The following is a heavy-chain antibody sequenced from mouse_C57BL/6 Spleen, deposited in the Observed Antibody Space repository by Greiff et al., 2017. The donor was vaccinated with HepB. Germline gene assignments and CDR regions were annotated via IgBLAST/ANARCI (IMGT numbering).Heavy chain of an antibody. CDR3: ARDGYGNYVDYAMDY. D-gene: IGHD2-10*02. CDR1: GFTFSSYA. CDR2: ISDGGSYT. V-gene: IGHV5-4*01. J-gene: IGHJ4*01. Sequence: EVKLVESGGGLVKPGGSLKLSCAASGFTFSSYAMSWVRQTPEKRLEWVATISDGGSYTYYPDNVKGRFTISRDNAKNNRYLQMSHLKSEDTAMYYCARDGYGNYVDYAMDYWGQGTSVTVSS.